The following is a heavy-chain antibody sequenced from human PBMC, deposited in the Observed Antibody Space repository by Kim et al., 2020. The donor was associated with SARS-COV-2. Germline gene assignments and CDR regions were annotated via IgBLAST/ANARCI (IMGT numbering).Heavy chain of an antibody. V-gene: IGHV3-33*01. CDR3: AREAADSSGYYYLLRAGASPLDY. D-gene: IGHD3-22*01. CDR2: IWYDGSNK. Sequence: GGSLRLSCAASGFTFSSYGMHWVRQAPGKGLEWVAVIWYDGSNKYYADSVKGRFTISRDNSKNTLYLQMNSLRAEDTAVYYCAREAADSSGYYYLLRAGASPLDYWGQGTLVTVSS. CDR1: GFTFSSYG. J-gene: IGHJ4*02.